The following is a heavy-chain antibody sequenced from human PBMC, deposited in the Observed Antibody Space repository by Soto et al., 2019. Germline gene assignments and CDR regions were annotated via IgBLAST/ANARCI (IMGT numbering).Heavy chain of an antibody. CDR3: ARDRGSIYWYYFFDY. D-gene: IGHD2-15*01. J-gene: IGHJ4*02. CDR1: GYPFTSFG. Sequence: QVQLVQSGAEVRKPGASVKVSCKASGYPFTSFGISWVRQAPGQGLEWMGWISGYNGNTNYAPSLQSRVTMTTDTSTSTAYMELRGLRSDDTAVYYCARDRGSIYWYYFFDYWGQGTLVTVSS. CDR2: ISGYNGNT. V-gene: IGHV1-18*01.